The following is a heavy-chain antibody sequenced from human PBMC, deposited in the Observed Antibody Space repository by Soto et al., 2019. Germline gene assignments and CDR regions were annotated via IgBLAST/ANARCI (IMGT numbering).Heavy chain of an antibody. CDR2: ISGGGAST. V-gene: IGHV3-23*01. D-gene: IGHD6-13*01. CDR3: AKGTMAAGRLFDY. J-gene: IGHJ4*02. Sequence: VQLLESGGDLVQPGGSLRLSCAASGFTFSSYAMSWVRQAPGKGLEWVSTISGGGASTYYADSVKGRFTISRDNSKNTLHLQMNSLRAEDTAVYYCAKGTMAAGRLFDYWGQGTLVTVSS. CDR1: GFTFSSYA.